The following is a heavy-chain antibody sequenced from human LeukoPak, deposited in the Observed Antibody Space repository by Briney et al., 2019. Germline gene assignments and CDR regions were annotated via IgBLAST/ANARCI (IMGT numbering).Heavy chain of an antibody. J-gene: IGHJ4*01. D-gene: IGHD3-16*01. Sequence: GGSLRLSCAATGFSISGYWMHWVRQAAWEGLVWVARMNSGGTTINYADSVKGRFTISRDNVENTLHLQMNSLRVEDTAVYYCIREVQVRASASLGLWGQGTLVTVSS. CDR2: MNSGGTTI. V-gene: IGHV3-74*01. CDR1: GFSISGYW. CDR3: IREVQVRASASLGL.